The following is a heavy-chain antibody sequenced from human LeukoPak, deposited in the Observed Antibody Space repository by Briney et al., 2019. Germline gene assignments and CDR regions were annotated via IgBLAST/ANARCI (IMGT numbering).Heavy chain of an antibody. CDR3: ARTVTAGIYRGGYYFDY. CDR2: ISSTSSYI. D-gene: IGHD6-13*01. Sequence: HPGGSLRLSCAASGFTFSDYSLTWVRQAPGKGLGWVSSISSTSSYICYADSLKGRFTISRDNAKNSLYLQMNSLRAEDTAVYYCARTVTAGIYRGGYYFDYWGQGALVTVSS. J-gene: IGHJ4*02. V-gene: IGHV3-21*01. CDR1: GFTFSDYS.